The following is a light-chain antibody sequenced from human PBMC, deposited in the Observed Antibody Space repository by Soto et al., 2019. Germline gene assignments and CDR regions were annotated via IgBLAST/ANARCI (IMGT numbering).Light chain of an antibody. CDR1: ISDVGFYAR. CDR3: SSYTSSSTYV. V-gene: IGLV2-18*02. CDR2: DVT. Sequence: QSVLTQPPSVSGSPGQSVTISCTGTISDVGFYARVSWYQQPPGTAPKLLIYDVTNRPSGVPDRFSGSQSGKTASLTISGLQAGDEADYYCSSYTSSSTYVFGTGTKVT. J-gene: IGLJ1*01.